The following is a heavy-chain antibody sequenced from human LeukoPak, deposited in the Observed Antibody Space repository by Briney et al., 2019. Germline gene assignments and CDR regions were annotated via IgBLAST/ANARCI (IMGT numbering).Heavy chain of an antibody. Sequence: SQTLSLTCTVSGSSISSGDYYWSWIRQPPGTGLEWIGYIYYSGSTYYNPSLKSRVTISVDTSKNQFSLKLSSVTAADTAVYYCARDGVRYGMDVWGQGTTVTVSS. J-gene: IGHJ6*02. D-gene: IGHD3-16*01. CDR1: GSSISSGDYY. CDR3: ARDGVRYGMDV. V-gene: IGHV4-30-4*01. CDR2: IYYSGST.